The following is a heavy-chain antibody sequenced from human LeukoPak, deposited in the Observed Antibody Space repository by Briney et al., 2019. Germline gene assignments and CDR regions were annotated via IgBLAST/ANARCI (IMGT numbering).Heavy chain of an antibody. J-gene: IGHJ4*02. D-gene: IGHD2-2*01. CDR1: GFTFSSYG. Sequence: GRSLRLSCAASGFTFSSYGMHWVRQAPGKGLEWVAVISYDGSNKYYADSVKGRFTISRDNSKNTLYLQMNSLRAEDTAVYYCARGREIVVVPAASNYWGQGTLVTVSS. CDR3: ARGREIVVVPAASNY. V-gene: IGHV3-30*03. CDR2: ISYDGSNK.